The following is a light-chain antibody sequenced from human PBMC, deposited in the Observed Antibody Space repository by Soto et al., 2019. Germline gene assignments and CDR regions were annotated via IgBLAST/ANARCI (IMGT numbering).Light chain of an antibody. Sequence: EIVLTQSPGTLSLSPGERATLSCRASQSVSSSYLAWYQQKPGQAPRLLIYGASSRATGIPDRFSGSGSGTDFNLSISRLEPEDCAVYCCQQYCSSHGLAFGPVTKVDIK. CDR3: QQYCSSHGLA. J-gene: IGKJ3*01. CDR1: QSVSSSY. CDR2: GAS. V-gene: IGKV3-20*01.